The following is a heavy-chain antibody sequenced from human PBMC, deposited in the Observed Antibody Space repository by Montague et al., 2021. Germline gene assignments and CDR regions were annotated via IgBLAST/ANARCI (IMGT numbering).Heavy chain of an antibody. Sequence: FLRLSCAASGFTFNNYAMSLVRQAPGKGLEWVSVIYSGYSSTYYADSVKGRFTISRDNSKNRLYLQLNSLRAEDTAVYDCAILALRINTYYYDSSGYYYSFDYWGQGTLVTVSS. CDR1: GFTFNNYA. J-gene: IGHJ4*02. V-gene: IGHV3-23*03. D-gene: IGHD3-22*01. CDR2: IYSGYSST. CDR3: AILALRINTYYYDSSGYYYSFDY.